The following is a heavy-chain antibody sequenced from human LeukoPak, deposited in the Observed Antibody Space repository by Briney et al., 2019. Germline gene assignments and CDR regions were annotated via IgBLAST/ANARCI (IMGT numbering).Heavy chain of an antibody. Sequence: SVKVSCKASGGTFSSYAISWVRQAPEQGLEWMGGIIPIFGTANYAQKFQGRVTITTDESTSTAYMELSSLRSEDTAVYYCARAFCWGGDCPSSHWGQGTLVTVSS. CDR1: GGTFSSYA. CDR3: ARAFCWGGDCPSSH. CDR2: IIPIFGTA. J-gene: IGHJ4*02. D-gene: IGHD2-21*02. V-gene: IGHV1-69*05.